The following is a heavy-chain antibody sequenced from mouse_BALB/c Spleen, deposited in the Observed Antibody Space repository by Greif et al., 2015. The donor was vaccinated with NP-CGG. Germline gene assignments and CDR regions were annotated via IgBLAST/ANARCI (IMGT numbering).Heavy chain of an antibody. CDR1: GFTFSSYT. CDR3: ARRDGNGGFAY. D-gene: IGHD2-1*01. Sequence: EVQRVESGGGLVQPGGSLKLSCAASGFTFSSYTMSWVRQTPEKRLEWVAYISNGGGSTYYPDTVKGRFTISRDNAKNTLYLQMSSLKSEDTAMYYCARRDGNGGFAYWGQGTLVTVSA. J-gene: IGHJ3*01. CDR2: ISNGGGST. V-gene: IGHV5-12-2*01.